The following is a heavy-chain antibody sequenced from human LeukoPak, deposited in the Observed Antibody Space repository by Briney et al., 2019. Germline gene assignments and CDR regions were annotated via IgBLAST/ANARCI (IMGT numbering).Heavy chain of an antibody. CDR2: IYPGDSDT. J-gene: IGHJ4*02. D-gene: IGHD3-16*02. CDR3: ARLRGSYRSSFDY. V-gene: IGHV5-51*01. CDR1: GYSFTNYW. Sequence: GESLKISCKGSGYSFTNYWIAWVRQMPEKGLEWTGIIYPGDSDTRYSPSFQGQVTISADKSISTAYLQWSSLKASDTAMYYCARLRGSYRSSFDYWGQGALVTISS.